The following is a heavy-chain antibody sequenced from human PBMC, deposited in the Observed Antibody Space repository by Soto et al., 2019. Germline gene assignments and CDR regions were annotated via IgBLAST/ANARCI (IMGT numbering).Heavy chain of an antibody. Sequence: SETLSLTCTVSGASISSYYWSWIRQPPGKGLEWIGYIYYSGSTNYNPSLRGRATISVDKSKNQFSLRLRSVTAADTAVYYCATLPPRIVVSLLPIPTWGQGILVTVSS. J-gene: IGHJ5*02. CDR1: GASISSYY. CDR2: IYYSGST. CDR3: ATLPPRIVVSLLPIPT. V-gene: IGHV4-59*12. D-gene: IGHD2-21*01.